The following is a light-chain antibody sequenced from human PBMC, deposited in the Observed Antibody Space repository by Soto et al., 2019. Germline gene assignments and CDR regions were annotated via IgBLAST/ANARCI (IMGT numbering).Light chain of an antibody. J-gene: IGKJ4*01. V-gene: IGKV3-20*01. Sequence: EIVLTQSPGTLSFSPGETATLSCRASQTIGSTYLAWYQHKPGQAPRLLIFGTSSRATGIPDRFSGSGSGTDFTLTISRLEPEDFAVYYCQQYASSPLLTFGGGTRVEIK. CDR2: GTS. CDR1: QTIGSTY. CDR3: QQYASSPLLT.